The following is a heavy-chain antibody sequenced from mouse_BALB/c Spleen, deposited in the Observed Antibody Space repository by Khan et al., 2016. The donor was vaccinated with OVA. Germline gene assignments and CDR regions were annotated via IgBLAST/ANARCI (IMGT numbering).Heavy chain of an antibody. CDR3: TRGGVGGVAY. Sequence: QVQLQQSGAELVRPGTSVKVSCKASGYAFTNYLIEWVKQRPGQGLEWIGVINPGSGGTNYNEKFKGKATLTADKSSSTAYMQLSSLTSDVSAVXFCTRGGVGGVAYWGQGTLVTVSA. CDR1: GYAFTNYL. J-gene: IGHJ3*01. V-gene: IGHV1-54*01. D-gene: IGHD3-1*01. CDR2: INPGSGGT.